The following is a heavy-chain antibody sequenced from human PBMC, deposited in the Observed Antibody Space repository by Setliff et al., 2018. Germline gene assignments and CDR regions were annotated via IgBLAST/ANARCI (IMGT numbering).Heavy chain of an antibody. V-gene: IGHV5-51*01. Sequence: GESLKISCKGSGYSFTTYWIDWVRQMPGKGLEWMGMIFPGDSDVRYSPSFQGQVTISAANSITTAYLQWSSLKASDTAMYYCARHGNYGDYSNDWGQGTLVPSPQ. CDR2: IFPGDSDV. J-gene: IGHJ4*02. CDR1: GYSFTTYW. D-gene: IGHD4-17*01. CDR3: ARHGNYGDYSND.